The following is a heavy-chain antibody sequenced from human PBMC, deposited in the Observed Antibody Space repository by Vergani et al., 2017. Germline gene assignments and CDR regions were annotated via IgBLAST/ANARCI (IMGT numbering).Heavy chain of an antibody. Sequence: EVQLLESGGGLVQPGGSLRLSCAASGFTFSSYAMSWVRQAPGKGLEWVSAISGSGGSTYYADSVKGRFTISRDNSKNTLYLQMNSLRAEDTAVYYCAREGGGRYDFWSSGDDAFDIWGQGTMVTVSS. D-gene: IGHD3-3*01. CDR1: GFTFSSYA. J-gene: IGHJ3*02. CDR3: AREGGGRYDFWSSGDDAFDI. CDR2: ISGSGGST. V-gene: IGHV3-23*01.